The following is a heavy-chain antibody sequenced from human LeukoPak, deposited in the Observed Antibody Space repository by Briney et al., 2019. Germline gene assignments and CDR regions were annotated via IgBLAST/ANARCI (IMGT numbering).Heavy chain of an antibody. CDR2: IWYDGSNK. Sequence: PGGSLRLSCAASGFTFSSYGMHWVRQAPGKGLEWVAVIWYDGSNKYYADSVKGRFTISRDNSKNTLYLQMNSLRAEDTAVYYCARDQGVYYYYGMDVWGQGTTVTVPS. V-gene: IGHV3-33*01. CDR3: ARDQGVYYYYGMDV. J-gene: IGHJ6*02. CDR1: GFTFSSYG.